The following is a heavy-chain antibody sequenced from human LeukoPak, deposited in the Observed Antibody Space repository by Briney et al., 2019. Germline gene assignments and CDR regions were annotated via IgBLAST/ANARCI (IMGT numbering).Heavy chain of an antibody. D-gene: IGHD2-21*02. J-gene: IGHJ3*02. CDR2: IYGSGNST. CDR3: ARGMTAYCGGDCYSPSDFDI. Sequence: GALRLSFAASGIRFSKFAMSWVRQAPGKGLERVSVIYGSGNSTYYADSVKGRFTISRDNAKNSLYLQMNSLRAEDTAVYYCARGMTAYCGGDCYSPSDFDIWGQGTMVTVSS. CDR1: GIRFSKFA. V-gene: IGHV3-21*01.